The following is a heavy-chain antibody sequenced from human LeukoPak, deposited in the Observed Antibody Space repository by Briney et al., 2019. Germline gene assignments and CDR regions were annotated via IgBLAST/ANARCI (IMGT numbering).Heavy chain of an antibody. CDR3: ARHPYYYDSSGYSFDY. D-gene: IGHD3-22*01. CDR2: IYTSEST. V-gene: IGHV4-61*09. Sequence: MASQTLSLTCTGSGGSVSSGTYYWSWIRQPAGKGLEWIGHIYTSESTNYNPSLKSRVTISVDTSKNQFSLKLTSVTAADTAVYYCARHPYYYDSSGYSFDYWGQGTLVTVSS. CDR1: GGSVSSGTYY. J-gene: IGHJ4*02.